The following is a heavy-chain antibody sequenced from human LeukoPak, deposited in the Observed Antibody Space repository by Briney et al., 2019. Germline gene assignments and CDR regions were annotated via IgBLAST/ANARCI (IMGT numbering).Heavy chain of an antibody. CDR1: GFAFNNYW. CDR3: ARVMSGYYVVLDV. J-gene: IGHJ3*01. CDR2: IRTDGLET. Sequence: PGGSLRLSCEASGFAFNNYWMHWVRQAPGKGLVWVSRIRTDGLETSYADSVKGRFTVSGDNAKNTLYLQMNSLRAEDTAVYYCARVMSGYYVVLDVWGQGTMVTVSS. D-gene: IGHD3-3*01. V-gene: IGHV3-74*01.